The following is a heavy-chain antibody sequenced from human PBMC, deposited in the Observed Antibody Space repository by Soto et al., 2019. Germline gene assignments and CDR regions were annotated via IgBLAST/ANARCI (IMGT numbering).Heavy chain of an antibody. CDR1: GFTFSSYA. V-gene: IGHV3-23*01. J-gene: IGHJ6*03. CDR2: ISGSGGST. Sequence: GGSLRLSCAASGFTFSSYAMSWVRQAPGKGLEWVSAISGSGGSTYYADSVKGRFTISRDNSKNTLYLQMNSLRAEDTAVYYCANYGESVYYYMDVWGKGTTVTVSS. D-gene: IGHD3-10*01. CDR3: ANYGESVYYYMDV.